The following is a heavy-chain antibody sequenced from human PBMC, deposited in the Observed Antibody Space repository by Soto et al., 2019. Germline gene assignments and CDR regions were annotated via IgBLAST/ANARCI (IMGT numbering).Heavy chain of an antibody. Sequence: QVQLVQSGVEVKKPGASVKVSCKASGYTFTTYDIHWVRQAPGQRLEWMGRITGASGNTKYSQTFQGRITFTRDTSASTAYMELSSLTSEDTAVYFCARSRELLYWGQGTLVTVS. CDR2: ITGASGNT. CDR1: GYTFTTYD. J-gene: IGHJ4*02. CDR3: ARSRELLY. D-gene: IGHD1-26*01. V-gene: IGHV1-3*01.